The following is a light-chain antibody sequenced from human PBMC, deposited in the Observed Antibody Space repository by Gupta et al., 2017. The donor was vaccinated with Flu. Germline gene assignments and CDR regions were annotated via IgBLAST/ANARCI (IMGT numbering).Light chain of an antibody. V-gene: IGKV3-20*01. Sequence: IVLTQSPRTLSLSRGERATLSCSASQSVSSSYLAWYQQKPGQAPRLLIYGASSRATGIPDRLSGSGSGTDFTLTVIRLEPEDFAVYYCHHFGSSLPYSFGQGTNLEIK. CDR2: GAS. J-gene: IGKJ2*03. CDR1: QSVSSSY. CDR3: HHFGSSLPYS.